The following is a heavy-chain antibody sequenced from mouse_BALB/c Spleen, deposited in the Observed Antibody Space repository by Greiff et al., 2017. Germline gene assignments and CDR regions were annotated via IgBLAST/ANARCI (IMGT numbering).Heavy chain of an antibody. CDR3: ARRRYDGPMDY. D-gene: IGHD2-14*01. J-gene: IGHJ4*01. CDR2: ISNGGGST. Sequence: EVMLVESGGGLVQPGGSLKLSCAASGFTFSSYTMSWVRQTPEKRLEWVAYISNGGGSTYYPDTVKGRFTISRDNAKNTLYLQMSSLKSEDTAMYYCARRRYDGPMDYWGQGTSVTVSS. CDR1: GFTFSSYT. V-gene: IGHV5-12-2*01.